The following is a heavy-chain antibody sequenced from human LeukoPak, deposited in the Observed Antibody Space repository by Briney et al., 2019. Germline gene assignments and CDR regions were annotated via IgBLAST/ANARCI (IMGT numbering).Heavy chain of an antibody. CDR3: ARGDYYDSSGYYYAFDY. CDR2: ISSSSSYI. D-gene: IGHD3-22*01. Sequence: PGGSLRLSCAASGFTFSSYSMNWVRQAPGKGLEWVSSISSSSSYIYYADSVKGRFTISRDNAKSSLYLQMNSLRAEDTAVYYCARGDYYDSSGYYYAFDYWGQGTLVTVSS. CDR1: GFTFSSYS. J-gene: IGHJ4*02. V-gene: IGHV3-21*01.